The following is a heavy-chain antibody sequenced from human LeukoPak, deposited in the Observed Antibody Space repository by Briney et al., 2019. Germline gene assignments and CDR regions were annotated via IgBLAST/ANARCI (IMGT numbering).Heavy chain of an antibody. V-gene: IGHV3-21*01. Sequence: GGSLRLSCAASGFTFSDYSMNWVRQAPGKGLEWVSSISSNSAYLYYVDSLRGRFTVSRDNAKSSLSLQMNSLRVEDTAVYYCAREDAAAADYNWFDPWDQGTLVTVSS. CDR1: GFTFSDYS. D-gene: IGHD6-13*01. J-gene: IGHJ5*02. CDR2: ISSNSAYL. CDR3: AREDAAAADYNWFDP.